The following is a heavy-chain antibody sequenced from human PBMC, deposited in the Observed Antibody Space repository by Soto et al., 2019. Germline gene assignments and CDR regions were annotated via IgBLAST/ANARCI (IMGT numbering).Heavy chain of an antibody. D-gene: IGHD2-15*01. V-gene: IGHV4-59*01. Sequence: SETLSLTCTVSGGSISTYYWSWTRQPPGKTLEWIGYIYYTGDTVYNPSLKSRVTISVDPSKNHFSLSVSSVTTADTAVYYCARVGRGNFDSWGQGSLVTVSS. J-gene: IGHJ4*02. CDR3: ARVGRGNFDS. CDR2: IYYTGDT. CDR1: GGSISTYY.